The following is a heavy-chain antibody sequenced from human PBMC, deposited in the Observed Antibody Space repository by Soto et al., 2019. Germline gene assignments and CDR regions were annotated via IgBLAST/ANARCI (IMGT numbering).Heavy chain of an antibody. D-gene: IGHD1-26*01. CDR2: IYYSGRP. CDR1: GGSISSGGYY. CDR3: AREGGIVGATAADY. Sequence: QVQLQESGPGLVKPSQTLSLTCTVSGGSISSGGYYWSWIRQHPGKGLEWIGYIYYSGRPYYNPSLKSRVNISVDTSKNQFSLKLSSVPAADTAVYYCAREGGIVGATAADYWGQGTLVTVSS. V-gene: IGHV4-31*03. J-gene: IGHJ4*02.